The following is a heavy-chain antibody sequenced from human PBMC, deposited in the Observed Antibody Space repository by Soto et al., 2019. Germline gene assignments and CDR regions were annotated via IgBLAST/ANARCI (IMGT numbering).Heavy chain of an antibody. J-gene: IGHJ3*01. Sequence: EVPLLESGGGLVQPGGSLRLSCAASGLSFSTSGMTWVRQAPGKGLEWVSDISDTGDRTYYADSVKGRFTISRDNSKNTLYLQMSSLRAEDTAVYYCAKYQWLLPDVFNVCGQGTMVTVSS. V-gene: IGHV3-23*01. CDR3: AKYQWLLPDVFNV. D-gene: IGHD3-22*01. CDR1: GLSFSTSG. CDR2: ISDTGDRT.